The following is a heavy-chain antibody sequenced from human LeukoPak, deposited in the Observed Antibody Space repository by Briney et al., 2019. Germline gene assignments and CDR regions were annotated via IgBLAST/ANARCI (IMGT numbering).Heavy chain of an antibody. Sequence: ASVKVSCKVSGYTLTELSMDWVRQAPGKGLEWMGGFDPEDGETIYAQKFQGKVTMTEDRSTDTAYMELGSLRSEDTAVYYCATVWASTNGVCCWGQGTLVTVSS. CDR1: GYTLTELS. CDR3: ATVWASTNGVCC. CDR2: FDPEDGET. D-gene: IGHD2-8*01. J-gene: IGHJ4*02. V-gene: IGHV1-24*01.